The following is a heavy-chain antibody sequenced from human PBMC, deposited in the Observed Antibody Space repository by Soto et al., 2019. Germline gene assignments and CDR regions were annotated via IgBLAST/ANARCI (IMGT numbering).Heavy chain of an antibody. CDR1: VFNFSSYS. CDR3: ARAASTMIVVVGYYFDY. Sequence: PGRSLRLSWAASVFNFSSYSMNWVRQSPGKGLEWVSSISSSSSYIYYADSVKGRFTISRDNAKNSLYLQMNSLRAEDTAVYYCARAASTMIVVVGYYFDYWGQGTLVTVSS. D-gene: IGHD3-22*01. V-gene: IGHV3-21*01. CDR2: ISSSSSYI. J-gene: IGHJ4*02.